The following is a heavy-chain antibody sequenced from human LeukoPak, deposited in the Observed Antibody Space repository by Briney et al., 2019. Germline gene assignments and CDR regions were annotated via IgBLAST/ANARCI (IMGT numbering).Heavy chain of an antibody. CDR1: GFTFSIYW. J-gene: IGHJ4*02. Sequence: GGSLRLSCTGSGFTFSIYWMSWVRQAPGKGPEWVANINQDGSEMVYVDSVKGRFTISRDNAKNSLYLQMNSLRVEDAAVYYCARPSYNSGSYFDYWGQGILVTVS. CDR2: INQDGSEM. D-gene: IGHD3-10*01. CDR3: ARPSYNSGSYFDY. V-gene: IGHV3-7*01.